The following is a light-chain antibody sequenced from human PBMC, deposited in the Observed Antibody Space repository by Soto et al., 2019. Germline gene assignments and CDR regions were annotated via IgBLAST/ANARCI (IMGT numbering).Light chain of an antibody. CDR3: CSYAVTYNV. CDR2: DVT. J-gene: IGLJ1*01. CDR1: SSDIGDYNY. Sequence: QSALTQPRSVSGSPGQSVTISCTGTSSDIGDYNYVSWYQQHPGKAPKVIIYDVTNRPSGVPDRFSASKSGKTASLTISRLHAEDEADYYCCSYAVTYNVFGIGTKLTVL. V-gene: IGLV2-11*01.